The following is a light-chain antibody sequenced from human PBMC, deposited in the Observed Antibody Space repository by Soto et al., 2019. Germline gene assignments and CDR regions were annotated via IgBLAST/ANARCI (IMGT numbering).Light chain of an antibody. V-gene: IGLV2-8*01. Sequence: QSVLTQPPSASGSPGQSVTISFTGTSSDVGGYNYVSWYQQHPGKAPKLMIYEVSKRPSGVPDRFSGSKSGNTASLTVSGLQAEDEADYYCSSYAGSNNFRVFGTGTKSPS. CDR1: SSDVGGYNY. CDR2: EVS. J-gene: IGLJ1*01. CDR3: SSYAGSNNFRV.